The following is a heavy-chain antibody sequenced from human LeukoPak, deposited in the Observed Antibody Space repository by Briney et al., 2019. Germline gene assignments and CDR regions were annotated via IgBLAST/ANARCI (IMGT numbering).Heavy chain of an antibody. CDR3: ASDGDSGSYDY. CDR2: INHSGST. D-gene: IGHD1-26*01. J-gene: IGHJ4*02. V-gene: IGHV4-34*01. Sequence: SETLSLTCAVYGGSFSGYYWSWIRQPPGKGLEWIGEINHSGSTNYNPSLKSRVTISVDTSKNQFSLKLSSVTAADTAVYYCASDGDSGSYDYWGQGTLVTVPS. CDR1: GGSFSGYY.